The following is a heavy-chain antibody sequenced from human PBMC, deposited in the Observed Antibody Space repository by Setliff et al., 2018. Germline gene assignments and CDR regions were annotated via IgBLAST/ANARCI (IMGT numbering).Heavy chain of an antibody. J-gene: IGHJ4*02. V-gene: IGHV4-31*03. CDR1: GGSISSGGYY. Sequence: SETLSLTCTVSGGSISSGGYYWTWIRQHPGKGLEWIGHIYYSGTTYYNPSLKGRVSMSVDTSKNHFSLKLTSVTATDTAVYYCARDRFDSAIDYWGQGTLVTVSS. D-gene: IGHD3-16*01. CDR2: IYYSGTT. CDR3: ARDRFDSAIDY.